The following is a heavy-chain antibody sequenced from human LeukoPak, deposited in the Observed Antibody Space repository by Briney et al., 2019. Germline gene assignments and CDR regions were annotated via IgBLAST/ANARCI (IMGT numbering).Heavy chain of an antibody. CDR2: ISGTGDST. J-gene: IGHJ4*02. CDR1: GFTFGRYA. D-gene: IGHD7-27*01. V-gene: IGHV3-64*01. Sequence: GGSLRLSCVASGFTFGRYAMFWVRQAPGKGLDYVSAISGTGDSTYYANSVKGRFTISRDNSKNTLYLQMGSLRAEDMAVYYCARGFLGTAYFDYWGQGTLVTVSS. CDR3: ARGFLGTAYFDY.